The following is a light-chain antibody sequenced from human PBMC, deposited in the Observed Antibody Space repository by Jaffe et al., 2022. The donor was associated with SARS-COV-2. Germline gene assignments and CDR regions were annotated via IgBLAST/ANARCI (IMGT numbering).Light chain of an antibody. CDR1: QSLLHSNGNTY. CDR3: MQALQTPWM. CDR2: LSS. J-gene: IGKJ1*01. Sequence: DIMMTQSPLSLPVTPGEPASISCRSSQSLLHSNGNTYLDWYVQKPGQSPQLLISLSSNRASGVPDRFSGSGSGTDFTLKISRVEAEDVGVYYCMQALQTPWMFGQGTKVEIK. V-gene: IGKV2-28*01.